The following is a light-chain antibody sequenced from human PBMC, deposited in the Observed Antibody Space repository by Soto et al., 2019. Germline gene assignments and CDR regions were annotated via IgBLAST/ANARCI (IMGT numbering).Light chain of an antibody. CDR2: AAS. V-gene: IGKV1-17*01. Sequence: DIQMTQSPSSLSASVGDRVTITCRASQGIRNDVGWYQQKPGKAPKRLMYAASSLQSGVPSRFSGSGSGTGFTLTISSLQPEDFATYYCLQHNSYPRTFGQGTKVEI. CDR3: LQHNSYPRT. CDR1: QGIRND. J-gene: IGKJ1*01.